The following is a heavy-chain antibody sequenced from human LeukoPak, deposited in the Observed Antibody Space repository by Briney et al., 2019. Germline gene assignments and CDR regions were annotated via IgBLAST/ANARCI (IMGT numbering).Heavy chain of an antibody. CDR1: GFTFSDYY. Sequence: PGGSLRLFCAASGFTFSDYYMSWIRQAPGKGLEWVSYSSSSGSTIYYADSVKGRFTISRNNANNSMYLQMNSVRAEDTAVYYCARRMGGKVEDYWGQGTLVTVSS. D-gene: IGHD1-26*01. CDR2: SSSSGSTI. J-gene: IGHJ4*02. CDR3: ARRMGGKVEDY. V-gene: IGHV3-11*04.